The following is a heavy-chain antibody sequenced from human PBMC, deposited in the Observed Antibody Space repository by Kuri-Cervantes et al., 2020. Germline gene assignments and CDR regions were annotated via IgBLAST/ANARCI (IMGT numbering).Heavy chain of an antibody. CDR3: ARSYYDILTGFVNNPFDY. CDR1: GFTFSSRS. V-gene: IGHV3-48*01. D-gene: IGHD3-9*01. CDR2: ISGTSSII. Sequence: GESLKISCAASGFTFSSRSMNWVRQAPGKGLEWVSFISGTSSIIYYADSVKGRFTISRDNAKNSLYLQMSSLRSADTAVYYCARSYYDILTGFVNNPFDYWGQGTLVTVSS. J-gene: IGHJ4*02.